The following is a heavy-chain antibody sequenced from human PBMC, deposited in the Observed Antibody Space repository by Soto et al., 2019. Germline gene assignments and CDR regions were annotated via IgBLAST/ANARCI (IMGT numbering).Heavy chain of an antibody. J-gene: IGHJ6*03. V-gene: IGHV3-7*01. CDR1: GFTFISYW. CDR3: ARDRVPHQLPGNTVNYYYYYMDV. Sequence: GGSVRLSCAASGFTFISYWMSWVRQAPGKGLEWVANIKQDGSEKYYVDSVKGRFTISRDNAKNSLYLQMNSLRAEDTAVYYCARDRVPHQLPGNTVNYYYYYMDVWGKGTTVTVSS. D-gene: IGHD1-7*01. CDR2: IKQDGSEK.